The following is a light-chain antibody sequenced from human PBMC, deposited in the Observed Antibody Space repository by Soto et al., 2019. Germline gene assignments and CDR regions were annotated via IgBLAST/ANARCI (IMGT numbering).Light chain of an antibody. J-gene: IGLJ2*01. V-gene: IGLV2-23*01. CDR3: CSFAGTSTPV. CDR1: SSDVGSYVL. CDR2: EGS. Sequence: QSALTQPASVSGSPGQSITISCTGTSSDVGSYVLVSWYQQHPGKAPKLMIYEGSKRPSGVCNRFAGSKSGNTASLTISGLQGEDEADYYCCSFAGTSTPVFGGGTKLTVL.